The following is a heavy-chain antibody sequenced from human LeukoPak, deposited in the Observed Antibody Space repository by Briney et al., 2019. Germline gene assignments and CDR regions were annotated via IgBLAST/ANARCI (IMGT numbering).Heavy chain of an antibody. CDR1: GYTFTSYY. V-gene: IGHV1-46*01. D-gene: IGHD3-22*01. CDR3: ARDRHYYDSSGYYTSRYFDY. Sequence: ASVKVSYKASGYTFTSYYMHWVRQAPGQGLEWMGIINPSGGSTSYAQKFQGRVTMARDTSTSTVYMELSSLRSEDTAVYYCARDRHYYDSSGYYTSRYFDYWGQGTLVTVSS. CDR2: INPSGGST. J-gene: IGHJ4*02.